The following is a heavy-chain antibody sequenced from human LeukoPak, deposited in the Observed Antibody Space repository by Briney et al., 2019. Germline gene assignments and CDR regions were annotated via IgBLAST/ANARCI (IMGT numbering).Heavy chain of an antibody. CDR1: GFTFSSYE. J-gene: IGHJ3*02. D-gene: IGHD6-19*01. CDR3: ARDLRIAVAGDAFDI. CDR2: ISSSGSTI. V-gene: IGHV3-48*03. Sequence: GGSLRLSCAASGFTFSSYEMNWVRQAPGKGLEWVSYISSSGSTIYYADSVKGRFTISRGNAKNSLYLQMNSLRAEDTAVYYCARDLRIAVAGDAFDIWGQGTMVTVSS.